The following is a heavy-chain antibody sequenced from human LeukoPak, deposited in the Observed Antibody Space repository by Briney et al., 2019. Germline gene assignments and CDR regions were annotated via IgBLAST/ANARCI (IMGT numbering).Heavy chain of an antibody. CDR2: IYYSGST. D-gene: IGHD3-10*01. V-gene: IGHV4-39*07. CDR1: GGSISSSSYY. CDR3: ARAPMVRGVEDYYYYYMDV. J-gene: IGHJ6*03. Sequence: SETLSLTCTVSGGSISSSSYYWGWIRQPPGKGLEWIGSIYYSGSTYYNPSLKSRVTISVDTSKNQFSLKLSSVTAADTAVYYCARAPMVRGVEDYYYYYMDVWGKGTTVTVSS.